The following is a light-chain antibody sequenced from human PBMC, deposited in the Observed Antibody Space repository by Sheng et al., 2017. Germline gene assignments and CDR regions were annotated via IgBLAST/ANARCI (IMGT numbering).Light chain of an antibody. CDR3: LQHNTDPPT. CDR2: RTS. J-gene: IGKJ1*01. V-gene: IGKV1-5*03. CDR1: QSVSTW. Sequence: DTQMTQSPSTLSASVGDRVTITCRASQSVSTWLAWYQQKVGKAPKLLISRTSKLETGVPSRFXGSGSGTEFTLTISSLQPEDFATYFCLQHNTDPPTFGQGTTVDIK.